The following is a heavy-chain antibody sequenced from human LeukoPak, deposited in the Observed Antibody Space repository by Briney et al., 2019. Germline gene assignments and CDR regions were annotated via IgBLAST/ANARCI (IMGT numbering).Heavy chain of an antibody. CDR2: ISYDGSNK. Sequence: PGGSLRLSCAASGFTFSSYAMHWVRQAPGKGLEWVAAISYDGSNKYYADSVKGRFTISRDNSKNTLYLQTNSLRAEDTAVYYCAGWPDAFDIWGQGTTVTVSS. D-gene: IGHD6-19*01. V-gene: IGHV3-30-3*01. CDR3: AGWPDAFDI. CDR1: GFTFSSYA. J-gene: IGHJ3*02.